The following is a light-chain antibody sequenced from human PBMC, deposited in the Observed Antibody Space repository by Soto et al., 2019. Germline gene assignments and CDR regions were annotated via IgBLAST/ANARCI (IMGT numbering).Light chain of an antibody. CDR3: QSYDSSLSGSEV. CDR2: GNS. V-gene: IGLV1-40*01. CDR1: SSNIGAGHD. Sequence: VLTQPPSVSGAPGQRVTISCTGSSSNIGAGHDVHWYQQLPGTAPKLLIYGNSNRPSGVPDRFSGSKSGTSASLAITGLQAEDEADYYCQSYDSSLSGSEVFGTGTKVTVL. J-gene: IGLJ1*01.